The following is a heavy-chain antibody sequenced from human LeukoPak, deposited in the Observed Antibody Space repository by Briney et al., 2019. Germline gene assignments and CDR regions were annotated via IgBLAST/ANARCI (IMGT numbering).Heavy chain of an antibody. CDR2: ISGSGENT. CDR3: AKEGGEYDSSGYLDY. D-gene: IGHD3-22*01. CDR1: GFTFSKYA. Sequence: PGGSLRLSCAASGFTFSKYAMTWVRQAPGKGLEWVSVISGSGENTDYADSVKGRFTISRDNSKNTLYLQMNSLRAEDTAVYYCAKEGGEYDSSGYLDYWGQGTLVTVSS. V-gene: IGHV3-23*01. J-gene: IGHJ4*02.